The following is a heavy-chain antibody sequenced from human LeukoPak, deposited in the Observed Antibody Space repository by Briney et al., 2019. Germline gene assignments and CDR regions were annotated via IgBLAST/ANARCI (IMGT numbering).Heavy chain of an antibody. CDR3: ARDGSQLWPWAFDI. J-gene: IGHJ3*02. V-gene: IGHV4-31*03. D-gene: IGHD5-18*01. Sequence: PSETLSLTCTVSGGSISSGGYYWSWIRQHPGKGLEWIGYIYYSGSTYYNPSLKSRITISVDTSKNQFSLKLSSVTAADTAVYYCARDGSQLWPWAFDIWGQGTMVTVSS. CDR1: GGSISSGGYY. CDR2: IYYSGST.